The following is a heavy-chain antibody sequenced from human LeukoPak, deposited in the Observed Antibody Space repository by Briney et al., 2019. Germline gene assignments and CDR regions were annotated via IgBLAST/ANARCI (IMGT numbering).Heavy chain of an antibody. J-gene: IGHJ4*02. CDR1: GGSISSSNSY. Sequence: SETLSLTRSVSGGSISSSNSYWGWIRQPPGKGLEWIASIYYSGSTYYNPSLKSRVTISVDTSKNQFSLVLSSVSAADTAVYFCARNPIFYDSGRRCYYFDGWGQGTLVPVS. V-gene: IGHV4-39*01. CDR2: IYYSGST. CDR3: ARNPIFYDSGRRCYYFDG. D-gene: IGHD3-10*01.